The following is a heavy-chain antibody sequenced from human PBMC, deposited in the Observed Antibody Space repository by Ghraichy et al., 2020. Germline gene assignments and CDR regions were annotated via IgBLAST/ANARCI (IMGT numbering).Heavy chain of an antibody. D-gene: IGHD2-2*01. CDR2: ISPDGKTTT. J-gene: IGHJ4*02. Sequence: GGSLRLSCAASGFTFSSDWMYWVRQAPGEGLEWLARISPDGKTTTTYAGSVKGRFTISRDNAKNTLYLQMNSLRAEDTAVYYCTRTVPDTYRFDFWGQGTLVTVSS. V-gene: IGHV3-74*01. CDR3: TRTVPDTYRFDF. CDR1: GFTFSSDW.